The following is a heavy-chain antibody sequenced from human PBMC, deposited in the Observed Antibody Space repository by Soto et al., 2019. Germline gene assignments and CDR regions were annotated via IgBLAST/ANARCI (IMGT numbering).Heavy chain of an antibody. V-gene: IGHV4-61*01. J-gene: IGHJ4*02. D-gene: IGHD2-15*01. CDR1: GGSVSSGSYY. CDR2: IYDTGNT. Sequence: QVQLQESGPGLVKPSETLSLTCTVSGGSVSSGSYYWSWIRQPPGKGLEWIGYIYDTGNTNSNPYLKSRVTISVDTSKNQFSLKLSSVTAADTAVYYCARGLGYCSGGSCYSPAYYFDYWGQGTLVTVSS. CDR3: ARGLGYCSGGSCYSPAYYFDY.